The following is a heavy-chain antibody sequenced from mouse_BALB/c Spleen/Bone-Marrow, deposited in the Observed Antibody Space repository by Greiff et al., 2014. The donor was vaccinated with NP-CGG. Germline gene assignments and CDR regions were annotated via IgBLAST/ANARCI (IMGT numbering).Heavy chain of an antibody. Sequence: EVNLVESGPDLVKPSQSLSLTCTVTGYSITSGYSWHWIRQFPGNKLEWMGYIHHSGSTNYNPSLRSRISITRDTSKNQFFLHLNSVTTEDTATYYCTSYGNYWYFDVWGAGTTVTVSS. V-gene: IGHV3-1*02. CDR3: TSYGNYWYFDV. CDR2: IHHSGST. D-gene: IGHD2-1*01. CDR1: GYSITSGYS. J-gene: IGHJ1*01.